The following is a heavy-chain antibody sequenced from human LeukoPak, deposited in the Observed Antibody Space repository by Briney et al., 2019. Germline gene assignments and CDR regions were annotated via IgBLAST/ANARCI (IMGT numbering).Heavy chain of an antibody. Sequence: GGSLRLSCAASGFTFSDYYMSWIRQAPGKGLEWVSYISSSGSTIYYADSAKGRFTISRDNAKNSLYLQMNSLRAEDTAVYYCARVRSSGWYSRYYSDYWGQGTLVTVSS. J-gene: IGHJ4*02. CDR3: ARVRSSGWYSRYYSDY. V-gene: IGHV3-11*04. CDR2: ISSSGSTI. CDR1: GFTFSDYY. D-gene: IGHD6-19*01.